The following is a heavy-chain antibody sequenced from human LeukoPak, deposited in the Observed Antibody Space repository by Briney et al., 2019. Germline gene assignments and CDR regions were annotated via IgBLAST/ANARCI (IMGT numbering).Heavy chain of an antibody. CDR1: GGSISSYY. J-gene: IGHJ4*02. V-gene: IGHV4-4*07. D-gene: IGHD6-19*01. CDR2: IYTSGST. Sequence: SETLSLTCTVSGGSISSYYWSWIRQPAGKGLEWIGRIYTSGSTNYNPSLKSRVTISVDKSKNQFSLKLSSVTAADTAVYYCARIYSSGWWEGYYFDYWGQGTLVTASS. CDR3: ARIYSSGWWEGYYFDY.